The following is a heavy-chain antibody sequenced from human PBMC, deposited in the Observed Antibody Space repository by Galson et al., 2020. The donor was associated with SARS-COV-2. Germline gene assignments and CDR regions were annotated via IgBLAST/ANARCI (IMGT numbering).Heavy chain of an antibody. CDR2: ISDSGGST. V-gene: IGHV3-23*01. Sequence: GGSLSLSCAASGFTFSSYAMSWVRQAPGKGLEWVSAISDSGGSTYYADSVKGRFTISRDNSKNTLYLQMNSLRAEDTAVYYCAKYVRLGELWVIGFHYYYYDMDVWGKGTTVTVSS. D-gene: IGHD3-16*01. J-gene: IGHJ6*03. CDR3: AKYVRLGELWVIGFHYYYYDMDV. CDR1: GFTFSSYA.